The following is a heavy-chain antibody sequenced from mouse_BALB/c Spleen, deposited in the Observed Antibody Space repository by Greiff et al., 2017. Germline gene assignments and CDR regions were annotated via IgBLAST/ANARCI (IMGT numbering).Heavy chain of an antibody. V-gene: IGHV1-69*02. CDR2: IYPSDSYT. CDR1: GYTFTSYW. Sequence: QVQLQQPGAELVRPGASVKLSCKASGYTFTSYWLNWVKQRPGQGLEWIGNIYPSDSYTNYNQKFKDKATLTVDKSASTAYMQLSSPTSEDSAVYYCTRSGDYGNDYADWGQGTLVTVSA. CDR3: TRSGDYGNDYAD. D-gene: IGHD2-2*01. J-gene: IGHJ3*01.